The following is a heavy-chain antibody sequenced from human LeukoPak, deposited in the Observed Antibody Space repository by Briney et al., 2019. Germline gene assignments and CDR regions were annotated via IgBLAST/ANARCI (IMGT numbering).Heavy chain of an antibody. D-gene: IGHD1-26*01. V-gene: IGHV3-53*01. CDR1: GFTVSSNY. CDR2: IYSGGST. Sequence: PGGSLRLSCAVSGFTVSSNYMSWVRQAPGKGLKWVSVIYSGGSTYYADSVKGRFTISRDNSKNTLYLQVNSLRAEDTAVYYCARGLSGSYHYFDYWGQGTLVTVSS. J-gene: IGHJ4*02. CDR3: ARGLSGSYHYFDY.